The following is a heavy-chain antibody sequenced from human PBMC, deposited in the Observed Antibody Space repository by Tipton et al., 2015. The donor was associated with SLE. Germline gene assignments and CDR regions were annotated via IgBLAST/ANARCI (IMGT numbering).Heavy chain of an antibody. Sequence: TLSLTCTVSGGSISSGGYYWSWIRQHPGKGLEWIGYIYYSGSTSYSSSLKSRLTISMDTSKNQFSLKLTSVTAADTAMYYCARVERWVQNRGVDSWGQGTLVTVSS. D-gene: IGHD5-24*01. CDR2: IYYSGST. CDR1: GGSISSGGYY. V-gene: IGHV4-31*03. CDR3: ARVERWVQNRGVDS. J-gene: IGHJ5*01.